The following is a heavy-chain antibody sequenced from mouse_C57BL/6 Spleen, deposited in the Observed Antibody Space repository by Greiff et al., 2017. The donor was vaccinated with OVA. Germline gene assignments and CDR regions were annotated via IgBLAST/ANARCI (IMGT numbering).Heavy chain of an antibody. CDR1: GFTFSDYG. J-gene: IGHJ1*03. CDR2: ISSGSSTI. D-gene: IGHD1-1*01. Sequence: EVKVVESGGGLVKPGGSLKLSCAASGFTFSDYGMHWVRQAPEKGLEWVAYISSGSSTIYYADTVKGRFTISRDNAKNTLFLQMTSLRSEDTAMYYCAREEYYYGSSYRWYFDVWGTGTTVTVSS. CDR3: AREEYYYGSSYRWYFDV. V-gene: IGHV5-17*01.